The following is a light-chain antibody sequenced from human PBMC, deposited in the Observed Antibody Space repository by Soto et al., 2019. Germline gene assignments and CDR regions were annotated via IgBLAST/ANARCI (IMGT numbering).Light chain of an antibody. CDR3: HQYGSLYT. CDR2: GAS. J-gene: IGKJ2*01. CDR1: QSVSSNY. Sequence: EIVLTQSPGTLSLSPGERATLSCRASQSVSSNYLAWYQQKPGQAPRLLIYGASSRATGIPDRFSGSGSGTDFTLTISRLEPEEFAVYYCHQYGSLYTFGQGTKVEL. V-gene: IGKV3-20*01.